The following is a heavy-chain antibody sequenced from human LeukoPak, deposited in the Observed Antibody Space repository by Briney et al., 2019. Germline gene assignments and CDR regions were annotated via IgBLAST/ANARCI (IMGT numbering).Heavy chain of an antibody. CDR2: ISNDGSKK. V-gene: IGHV3-30*04. CDR3: AKPRGWKGPYYFDY. D-gene: IGHD1-1*01. CDR1: GFTFSSYA. J-gene: IGHJ4*02. Sequence: GGSLGLSCAASGFTFSSYALHWVRQAPGKGLEWVAVISNDGSKKDYADSVKGRFTISRDNSKNTLYLQMNSLRAEDTAVYYCAKPRGWKGPYYFDYWGQGTLVTVSS.